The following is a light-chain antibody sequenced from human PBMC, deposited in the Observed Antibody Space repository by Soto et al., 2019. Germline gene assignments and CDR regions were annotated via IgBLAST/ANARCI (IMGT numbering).Light chain of an antibody. Sequence: EIVLTQSPGTLSLSPGERATLSCRASQSVSSSYLAWYQHKPGQAPRLLIYGASSRATGIPDRFSGSGSGTDFTLTISRLEPEDFAVYYCQQYGSSQGYTFGQGTKLEIK. CDR1: QSVSSSY. CDR3: QQYGSSQGYT. J-gene: IGKJ2*01. V-gene: IGKV3-20*01. CDR2: GAS.